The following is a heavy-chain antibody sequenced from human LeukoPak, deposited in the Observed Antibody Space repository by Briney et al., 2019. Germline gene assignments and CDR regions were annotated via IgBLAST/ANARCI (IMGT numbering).Heavy chain of an antibody. J-gene: IGHJ4*02. CDR2: IYYSGST. Sequence: PSETLSLTCTVSGGSISNSSYYWGWIRQPPGKGLEWIGSIYYSGSTYYNPSLKSRVTISVDTPKNQFSLKLSSVTAADTAVYYCARDHACSNGVCSYFDYWGQGTLVTVSS. D-gene: IGHD2-8*01. CDR3: ARDHACSNGVCSYFDY. V-gene: IGHV4-39*07. CDR1: GGSISNSSYY.